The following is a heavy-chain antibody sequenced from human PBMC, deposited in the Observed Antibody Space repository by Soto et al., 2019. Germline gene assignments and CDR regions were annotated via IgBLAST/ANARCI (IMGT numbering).Heavy chain of an antibody. CDR2: ISGSGGST. CDR3: ARIPQKLAAAGPVDY. Sequence: GXLRLSCAASGLTFSSYAMIWVRQAPGKGLEWVSAISGSGGSTYYADSVKVRFTISRYKSKNTLYLQMNSLRAEETAVYYCARIPQKLAAAGPVDYWGQGTLVTASS. V-gene: IGHV3-23*01. CDR1: GLTFSSYA. J-gene: IGHJ4*02. D-gene: IGHD6-13*01.